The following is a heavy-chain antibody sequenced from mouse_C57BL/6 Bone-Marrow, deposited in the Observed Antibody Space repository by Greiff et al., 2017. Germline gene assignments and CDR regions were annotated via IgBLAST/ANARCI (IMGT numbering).Heavy chain of an antibody. CDR1: GYAFSSYW. V-gene: IGHV1-80*01. CDR2: IHPGDGDT. Sequence: QVQLQQSGAELVKPGASVKISCKASGYAFSSYWMNWVKQRPGKGLEWIGQIHPGDGDTNYNGKFKGKATLTADKSSSTAYMQLSSLTSEDSAVYFCAREGNYDGSYFDYWGQGTTLTVSS. CDR3: AREGNYDGSYFDY. D-gene: IGHD1-1*02. J-gene: IGHJ2*01.